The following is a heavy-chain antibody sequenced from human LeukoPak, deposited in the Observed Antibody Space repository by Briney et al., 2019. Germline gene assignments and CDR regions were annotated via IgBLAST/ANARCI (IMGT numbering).Heavy chain of an antibody. J-gene: IGHJ4*02. CDR2: ISWNGGSI. V-gene: IGHV3-20*04. Sequence: GWSLRLSCAASGFTFSSYGMSWVRQAPGKGLGWVSGISWNGGSIDYADSVKGQFTISRDNAKNSLYLQMNSLRAEDTAVYYCARDSGRREDYWGQGTLVTVSS. D-gene: IGHD1-1*01. CDR3: ARDSGRREDY. CDR1: GFTFSSYG.